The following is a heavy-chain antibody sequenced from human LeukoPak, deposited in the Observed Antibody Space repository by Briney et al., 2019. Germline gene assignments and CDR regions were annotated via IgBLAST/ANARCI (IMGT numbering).Heavy chain of an antibody. Sequence: SETLSLTCTVSGGSISSYYWSWIRQPPGKGLEWIGYIYYSGSTNYNPSLKSRVTISVDTSKNQFSLKLSSVTPADTAVYYCARDLYNWLDPWGQGTLVTVSS. CDR3: ARDLYNWLDP. J-gene: IGHJ5*02. CDR1: GGSISSYY. CDR2: IYYSGST. V-gene: IGHV4-59*01.